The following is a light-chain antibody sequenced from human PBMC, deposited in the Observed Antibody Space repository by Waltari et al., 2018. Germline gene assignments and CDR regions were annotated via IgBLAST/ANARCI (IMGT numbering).Light chain of an antibody. Sequence: QSALTQPRSVSGSPGQSVTISCTGTSSVVGGYNYVSWYQQHPDKAPKLIIYDINKRPSGGPDRFAGSKSGNTASLTISGLQAEDEADYYCCSYVGSNIYWVFGGGTKLTVL. V-gene: IGLV2-11*01. CDR2: DIN. CDR3: CSYVGSNIYWV. J-gene: IGLJ3*02. CDR1: SSVVGGYNY.